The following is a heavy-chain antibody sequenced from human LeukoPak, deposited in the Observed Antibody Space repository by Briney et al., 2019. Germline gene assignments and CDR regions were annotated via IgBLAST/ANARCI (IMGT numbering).Heavy chain of an antibody. CDR3: ARTYYDILTGHSPHFDY. D-gene: IGHD3-9*01. CDR2: IYYSGST. Sequence: SETLSLTCTVSGGSISSSSYYWGWIRQPPGKGLEWIGSIYYSGSTYYNPSLKSRVTISVDTSKNQFSLKLSSVTAADTAVYHCARTYYDILTGHSPHFDYWGQGTLVTVSS. V-gene: IGHV4-39*01. CDR1: GGSISSSSYY. J-gene: IGHJ4*02.